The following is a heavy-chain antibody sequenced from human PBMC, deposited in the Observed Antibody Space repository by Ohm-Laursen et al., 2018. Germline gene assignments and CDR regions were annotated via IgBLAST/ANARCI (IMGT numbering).Heavy chain of an antibody. CDR2: IYTSGST. J-gene: IGHJ5*02. V-gene: IGHV4-4*07. CDR1: GGSISSYY. CDR3: ARDREAAASNWFDP. Sequence: SDTLSLTCTASGGSISSYYWSWIRQPAGKGLEWIGRIYTSGSTNYNPSLKSRVTMSVDTSKNQFSLKLSSVTAADTAVYYCARDREAAASNWFDPWGQGTLVTVSS. D-gene: IGHD6-13*01.